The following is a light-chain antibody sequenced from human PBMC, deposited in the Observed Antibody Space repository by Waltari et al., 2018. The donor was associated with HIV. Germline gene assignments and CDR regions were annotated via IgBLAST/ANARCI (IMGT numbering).Light chain of an antibody. V-gene: IGKV3-20*01. CDR3: QQYGSTAPYT. J-gene: IGKJ2*01. CDR2: GAS. CDR1: HRVSSNY. Sequence: DIVLMQSPGTLSLSPGDRATLSWKHNHRVSSNYLPWYQQKPGHAPRLLIYGASNRATGIPDRISGSRYGTDFTLTISRLEPEDFAVYYGQQYGSTAPYTFGQGTKLEIK.